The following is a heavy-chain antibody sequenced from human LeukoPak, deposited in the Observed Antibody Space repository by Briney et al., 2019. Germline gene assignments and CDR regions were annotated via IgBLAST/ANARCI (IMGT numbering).Heavy chain of an antibody. J-gene: IGHJ4*02. CDR3: ARSYYYDSSGLGTIDY. D-gene: IGHD3-22*01. V-gene: IGHV3-33*01. CDR1: GFTFSSYG. CDR2: IWYDGSNK. Sequence: GRSLRLSCAASGFTFSSYGMHWVRQAPGKGLEWVAVIWYDGSNKYYADSVKGRFTISRDNSKNTLYLQMNSLRAEDTAVYYCARSYYYDSSGLGTIDYWGQGTLVTVSS.